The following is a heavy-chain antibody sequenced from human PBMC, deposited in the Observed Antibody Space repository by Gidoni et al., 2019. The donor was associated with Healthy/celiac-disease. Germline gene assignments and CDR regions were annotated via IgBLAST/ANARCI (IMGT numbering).Heavy chain of an antibody. Sequence: EVQLVESAGGLVKPGGSRSLSCEASGCPLSTDWMCCVRQAPGKGLDWVCRIKSKTDGGTTDYAAPVKGRFTISRDDSKNTLYLQMNSLKTEDTAVYYCTTDSTTDSSSWYYFDYWGQGTLVTVSS. CDR1: GCPLSTDW. CDR3: TTDSTTDSSSWYYFDY. CDR2: IKSKTDGGTT. J-gene: IGHJ4*02. D-gene: IGHD6-13*01. V-gene: IGHV3-15*01.